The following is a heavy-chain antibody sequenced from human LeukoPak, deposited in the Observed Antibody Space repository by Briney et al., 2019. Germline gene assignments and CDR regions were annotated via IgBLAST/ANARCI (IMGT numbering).Heavy chain of an antibody. D-gene: IGHD3-10*01. J-gene: IGHJ4*02. CDR2: MNPNSGNT. CDR3: ARGGFITMVRGVINY. CDR1: GYTFTSFD. V-gene: IGHV1-8*01. Sequence: ASVKVSCKASGYTFTSFDIFWVRQATGQGLEWMGWMNPNSGNTGYAQKFQGRVTITRNTSISTVYMELSSLRSEDTAVYYCARGGFITMVRGVINYWGQGTLVTVSS.